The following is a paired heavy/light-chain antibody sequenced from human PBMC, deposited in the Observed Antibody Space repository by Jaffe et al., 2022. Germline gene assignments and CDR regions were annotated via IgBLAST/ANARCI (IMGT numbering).Light chain of an antibody. V-gene: IGKV2-28*01. CDR2: LGS. J-gene: IGKJ1*01. CDR3: MQALQTPTWT. CDR1: QSLLHSNGYNY. Sequence: DIVMTQSPLSLPVTPGEPASISCRSSQSLLHSNGYNYLDWYLQKPGQSPQLLIYLGSNRASGVPDRFSGSGSGTDFTLKISRVEAEDVGVYYCMQALQTPTWTFGQGTKVEIK.
Heavy chain of an antibody. D-gene: IGHD5-18*01. V-gene: IGHV4-38-2*01. CDR1: GYSISSGYY. J-gene: IGHJ4*02. Sequence: QVQLQESGPGLVKPSETLSLTCAVSGYSISSGYYWGWIRQPPGKGLEWIGSIYHSGSTYYNPSLKSRVTISVDTSKNQFSLKLSSVTAADTAVYYCARQRKVQLWLRADGVDYWGQGTLVTVSS. CDR2: IYHSGST. CDR3: ARQRKVQLWLRADGVDY.